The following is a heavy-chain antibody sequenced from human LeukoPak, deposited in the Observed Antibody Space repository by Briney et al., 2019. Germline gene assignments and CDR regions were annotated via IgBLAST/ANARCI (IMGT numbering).Heavy chain of an antibody. J-gene: IGHJ6*03. CDR1: GYTSTSYG. V-gene: IGHV1-18*01. Sequence: ASVKVSCKASGYTSTSYGISWVRQAPGQGLEWVGWISAYNGNTNYAQKLQGRVTMTTDTSTSTAYMELRSLRSDDTAVYYCARFTFRSGYQGLHSSSCYYYYMDVWGKGTTVTVSS. CDR3: ARFTFRSGYQGLHSSSCYYYYMDV. CDR2: ISAYNGNT. D-gene: IGHD3-3*01.